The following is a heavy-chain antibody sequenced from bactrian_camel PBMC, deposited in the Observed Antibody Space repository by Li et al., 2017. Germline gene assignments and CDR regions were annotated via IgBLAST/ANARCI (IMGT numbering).Heavy chain of an antibody. CDR3: WMEAH. J-gene: IGHJ4*01. V-gene: IGHV3S40*01. Sequence: DVQLVESGGGLVQPGESARLSCAVLGIAFDMYHGSWVRQAPGKGLDWVGAINSAGEYTYYAESVKGRFSISRDNAKNTLYLQLNSLKIEDTAMYYCWMEAHGGQGTQVTVS. CDR1: GIAFDMYH. CDR2: INSAGEYT. D-gene: IGHD3*01.